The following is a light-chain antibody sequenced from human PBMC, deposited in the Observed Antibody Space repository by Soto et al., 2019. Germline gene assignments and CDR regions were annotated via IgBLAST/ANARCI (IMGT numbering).Light chain of an antibody. CDR2: DVT. J-gene: IGLJ3*02. CDR3: AAWDDSLSGV. CDR1: SSDVGAYNY. V-gene: IGLV2-11*01. Sequence: QSALTQPRSVSASPGQSVTIPCTGTSSDVGAYNYVSWYQQHPDKAPKLMIYDVTKRPSGVPDRFSGSKSGNTASLTISGLQAEDEADYYCAAWDDSLSGVFGGGTTLTVL.